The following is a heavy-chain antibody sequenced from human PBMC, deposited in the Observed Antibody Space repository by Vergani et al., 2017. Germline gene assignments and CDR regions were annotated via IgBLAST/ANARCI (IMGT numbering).Heavy chain of an antibody. J-gene: IGHJ4*02. Sequence: EVQLVESGGGLVQPGGSLRLSCAASGFTFSSYAMSWVRQAPGKRLEWVSAISGSGGSTYYADPVKGRFTISRDNSKNTLYLQMNSLRAEDTAVYYCAKDYTAAKSYFDYWGQGTLVTVSS. CDR1: GFTFSSYA. D-gene: IGHD5-18*01. V-gene: IGHV3-23*04. CDR3: AKDYTAAKSYFDY. CDR2: ISGSGGST.